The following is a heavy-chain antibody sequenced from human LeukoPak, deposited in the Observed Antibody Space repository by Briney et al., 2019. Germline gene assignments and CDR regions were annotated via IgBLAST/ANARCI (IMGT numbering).Heavy chain of an antibody. CDR1: GFTFSNYG. CDR3: AKVSSYDILTGYSPLIDY. Sequence: PGGSLRLSCAASGFTFSNYGMGWVRQAPGKGLEWVSAISGSGGSTYYADSVKGRFTISRDNSKNTLYLQMNSLRAEDTAVYYCAKVSSYDILTGYSPLIDYWGQGSLVTVSS. D-gene: IGHD3-9*01. V-gene: IGHV3-23*01. J-gene: IGHJ4*02. CDR2: ISGSGGST.